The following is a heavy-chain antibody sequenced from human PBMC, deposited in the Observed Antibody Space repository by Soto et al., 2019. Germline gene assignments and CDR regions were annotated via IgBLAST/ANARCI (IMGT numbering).Heavy chain of an antibody. Sequence: GSVKVSCKASGYTFTNYGISWVRQAPGQGLEWMGWISVYNGNTNYAQKLQGRVTMTTDTSTSTAYMELRSLRSDDTAVYYCARKYYYDSSGYRPEWFFDYWGQGTLVTVSS. V-gene: IGHV1-18*01. CDR1: GYTFTNYG. D-gene: IGHD3-22*01. J-gene: IGHJ4*02. CDR3: ARKYYYDSSGYRPEWFFDY. CDR2: ISVYNGNT.